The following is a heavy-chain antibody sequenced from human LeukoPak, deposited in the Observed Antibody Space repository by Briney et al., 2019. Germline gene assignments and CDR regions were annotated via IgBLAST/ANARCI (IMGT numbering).Heavy chain of an antibody. V-gene: IGHV3-21*01. CDR2: ISHRSGYI. J-gene: IGHJ4*02. CDR3: ARDGRGSGSYYFSCDY. CDR1: GITFSSYS. D-gene: IGHD3-10*01. Sequence: GGSLRLSCAASGITFSSYSMNWVRQAPGKGLEWVSSISHRSGYIYYADSVKGRFTISRDNAKNSLYLQMNSLRAEDTAVYYCARDGRGSGSYYFSCDYWGQGTLVTVSS.